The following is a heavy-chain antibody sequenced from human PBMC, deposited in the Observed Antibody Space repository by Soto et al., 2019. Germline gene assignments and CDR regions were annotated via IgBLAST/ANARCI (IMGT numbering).Heavy chain of an antibody. V-gene: IGHV3-23*01. D-gene: IGHD3-22*01. CDR1: GFTFNIYA. CDR3: AKAGGYFDSSGYRPLYYFDY. CDR2: ISGSGGST. J-gene: IGHJ4*02. Sequence: GGSLRLSCAASGFTFNIYAMNWVRQAPGKGLEWVSAISGSGGSTYYADSVKGRFTISRDNSKNTLYLQMNSLRAEDTAVYYCAKAGGYFDSSGYRPLYYFDYWGQGTLVTVSS.